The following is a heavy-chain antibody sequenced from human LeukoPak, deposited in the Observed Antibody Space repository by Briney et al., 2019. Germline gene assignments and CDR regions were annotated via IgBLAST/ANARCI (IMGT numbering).Heavy chain of an antibody. CDR2: IYSGGST. V-gene: IGHV3-66*02. CDR3: ARAYYYYYYGMDV. J-gene: IGHJ6*02. CDR1: GFTVSSNY. Sequence: GGSLRLSCAASGFTVSSNYMSWVRQAPGKRLEWVSVIYSGGSTYYADSVKGRFTISRDNSKNTLYLQMNSLRAEDTAVYYCARAYYYYYYGMDVWGQGTTVTVSS.